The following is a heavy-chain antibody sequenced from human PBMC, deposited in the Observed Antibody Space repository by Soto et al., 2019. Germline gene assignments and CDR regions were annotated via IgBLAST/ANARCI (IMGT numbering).Heavy chain of an antibody. D-gene: IGHD3-10*01. V-gene: IGHV1-69*13. CDR1: GGTFSSYA. CDR2: IIPIFGTA. CDR3: ARDRYYYGSGNTRFDP. J-gene: IGHJ5*02. Sequence: AVKVSCKASGGTFSSYAISWVRQAPGQGLEWMGGIIPIFGTANYAQKFQGRVTITADESTSTAYMELSSLRSEDTAVYYCARDRYYYGSGNTRFDPWGQGTLVTVSS.